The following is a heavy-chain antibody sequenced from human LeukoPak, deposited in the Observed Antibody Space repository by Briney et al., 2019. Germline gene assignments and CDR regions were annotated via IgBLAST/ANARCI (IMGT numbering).Heavy chain of an antibody. CDR1: GGSFSGYY. CDR3: ARIKTVYDY. D-gene: IGHD1-14*01. V-gene: IGHV4-34*01. J-gene: IGHJ4*02. CDR2: INHSGST. Sequence: SETLSLTCAVYGGSFSGYYWSWTRQPPGKGLEWIGEINHSGSTNYNPSLKSRVTISVDTSKNQFSLKLSSVTAADTAVYYCARIKTVYDYWGQGTLVTVSS.